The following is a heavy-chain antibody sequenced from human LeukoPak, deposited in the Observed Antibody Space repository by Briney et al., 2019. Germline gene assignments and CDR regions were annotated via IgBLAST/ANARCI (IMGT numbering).Heavy chain of an antibody. Sequence: PSQTLSLTCTVFGGSISSGGYYWSWIRQHPGKGLEWIGYIYYSGSTYYNPSLKSRVTISVDTSKNQFSLKLSSVTAADTAVYYCAREAVTMVRGVIITYYFDYWGQGTLVTVSS. CDR1: GGSISSGGYY. D-gene: IGHD3-10*01. CDR2: IYYSGST. CDR3: AREAVTMVRGVIITYYFDY. J-gene: IGHJ4*02. V-gene: IGHV4-31*03.